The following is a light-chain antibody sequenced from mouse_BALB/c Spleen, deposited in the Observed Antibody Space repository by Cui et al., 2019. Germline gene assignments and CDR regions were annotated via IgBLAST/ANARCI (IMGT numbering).Light chain of an antibody. Sequence: QIVLTQSPVLMSASPGEKLTMTCSASSSVSYMYWYQQKPRSSPKPWIYLTSNLASGVPARFSGSGSGTSYSLTISSMEAEDAATYYCQQWSSNHFTFGSGTKLEIK. CDR2: LTS. CDR1: SSVSY. J-gene: IGKJ4*01. V-gene: IGKV4-68*01. CDR3: QQWSSNHFT.